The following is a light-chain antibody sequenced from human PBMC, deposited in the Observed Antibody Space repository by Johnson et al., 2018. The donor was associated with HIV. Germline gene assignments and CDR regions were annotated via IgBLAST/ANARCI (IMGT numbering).Light chain of an antibody. Sequence: HSVLTQPPSVSAAPGQKVTISCSGSSSNIGNNYVSWYQQVPGTAPKLLIFDNNKRPSGIPDRFSGSKSGTSATLGITGLQTGDAADYYCGTWDSSLRVGFFGTGTKVTVL. V-gene: IGLV1-51*01. J-gene: IGLJ1*01. CDR1: SSNIGNNY. CDR2: DNN. CDR3: GTWDSSLRVGF.